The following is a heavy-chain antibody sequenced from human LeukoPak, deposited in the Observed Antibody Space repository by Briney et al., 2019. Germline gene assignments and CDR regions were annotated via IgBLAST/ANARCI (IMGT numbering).Heavy chain of an antibody. D-gene: IGHD3-10*01. CDR3: ARSDYHNSGSHTVFDAFAI. Sequence: SETLSLTCTVSGGSISRYYWSWIRRPPGKGLEWIGYIDDSGNTNYNPSLKSDVTISVDKSKNQFSLKLSFVTAADTAMYYCARSDYHNSGSHTVFDAFAIWGQGTRVTVSS. V-gene: IGHV4-59*01. J-gene: IGHJ3*02. CDR2: IDDSGNT. CDR1: GGSISRYY.